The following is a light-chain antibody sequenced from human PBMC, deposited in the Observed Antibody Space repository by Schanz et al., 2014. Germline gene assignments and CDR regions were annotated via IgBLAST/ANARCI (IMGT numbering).Light chain of an antibody. J-gene: IGKJ4*01. Sequence: EIVLTQSPATLSLSPGERATLSCRASQSVSSYLAWYQQKPGQAPRLLIFDASDRATGIPARFSGSGSGTVFTFTINRLEPEDCAVYYCQQYSSMPITFGGGTKVEIK. CDR3: QQYSSMPIT. CDR1: QSVSSY. V-gene: IGKV3-11*01. CDR2: DAS.